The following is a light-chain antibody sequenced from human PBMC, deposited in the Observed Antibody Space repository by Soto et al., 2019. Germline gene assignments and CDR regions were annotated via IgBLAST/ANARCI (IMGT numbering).Light chain of an antibody. CDR3: CSHGGSPPWV. V-gene: IGLV2-23*01. J-gene: IGLJ3*02. CDR1: NSDVENYNV. CDR2: EGS. Sequence: QSALTQPASVSGSPGQSLTISCTGTNSDVENYNVVSWYQQHPGKAPKLMIYEGSKRASGVSNRFSGSKSGNTASLTSSGLQAEDEADYYCCSHGGSPPWVFGGGTKLTVL.